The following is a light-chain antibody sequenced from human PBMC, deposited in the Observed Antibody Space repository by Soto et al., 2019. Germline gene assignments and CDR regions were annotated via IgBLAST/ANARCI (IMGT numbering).Light chain of an antibody. CDR3: NSYTSSITSV. J-gene: IGLJ3*02. CDR1: SSDVGGYNY. CDR2: EVS. Sequence: LTQPASVSGSPGQSITIPCTGTSSDVGGYNYVSWYQQYPGKAPRLLIYEVSNRPPGVSSRFSGSKSGSTASLTISGLQTEDEADYYCNSYTSSITSVFGGGTKVTVL. V-gene: IGLV2-14*01.